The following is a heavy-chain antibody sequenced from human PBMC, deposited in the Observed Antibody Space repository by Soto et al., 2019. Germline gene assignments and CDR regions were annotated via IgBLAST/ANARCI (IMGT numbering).Heavy chain of an antibody. CDR3: AREGVFGLVKIIPPDY. CDR2: ISFDGSTQ. Sequence: VQLLESGGGVAQPGRSLRLSCRASGFGFSSYGMLWVRQAPGKGPEWVAVISFDGSTQYYADSVRGRFTISRDNSENTLYLQLDTLRVEDTAMYYCAREGVFGLVKIIPPDYWGQGAQVTVS. D-gene: IGHD3-3*01. CDR1: GFGFSSYG. J-gene: IGHJ4*02. V-gene: IGHV3-30*03.